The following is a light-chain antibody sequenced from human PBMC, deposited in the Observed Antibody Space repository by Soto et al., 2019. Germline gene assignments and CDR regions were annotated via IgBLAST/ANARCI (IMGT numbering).Light chain of an antibody. CDR2: DAS. Sequence: EIVLTQSPVTLSLSPGERATLSCRASQSVNSNLAWYQQKTGQAPRLLIFDASSRATGIPDRFSGRGSGTDFTLIINSLAPEDFALYYCQHYSPSPITFGQGTRLEI. V-gene: IGKV3-20*01. CDR3: QHYSPSPIT. CDR1: QSVNSN. J-gene: IGKJ5*01.